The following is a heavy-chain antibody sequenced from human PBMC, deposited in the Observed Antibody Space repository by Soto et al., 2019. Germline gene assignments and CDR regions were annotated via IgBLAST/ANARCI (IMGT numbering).Heavy chain of an antibody. D-gene: IGHD4-17*01. V-gene: IGHV4-30-4*01. J-gene: IGHJ4*02. CDR2: IYYSGST. CDR3: ARVVFTVTSFDN. CDR1: GGSFSSADYD. Sequence: LSLTCTVSGGSFSSADYDWSWIRQPPGKGLEWIGYIYYSGSTYYNPSLKSRATLSLDKSKNQFSLKLSSVTAADTAVYYCARVVFTVTSFDNWGQGALVTVSS.